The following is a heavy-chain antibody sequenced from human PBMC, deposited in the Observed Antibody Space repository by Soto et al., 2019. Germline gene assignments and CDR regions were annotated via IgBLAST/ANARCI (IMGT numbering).Heavy chain of an antibody. Sequence: GASVKVSCKASGYSFTSLDVNWVRQTTGQGLEWMGWMQPSSGRTGYAQKFQGRVTMTRDTSINTAYMELSSLTSDDTAFYYCARGVTAGVDYWGQGTLVTVSS. D-gene: IGHD1-26*01. CDR1: GYSFTSLD. CDR3: ARGVTAGVDY. V-gene: IGHV1-8*01. J-gene: IGHJ4*02. CDR2: MQPSSGRT.